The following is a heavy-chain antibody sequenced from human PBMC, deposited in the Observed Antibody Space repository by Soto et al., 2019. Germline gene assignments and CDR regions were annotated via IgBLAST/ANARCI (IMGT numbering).Heavy chain of an antibody. Sequence: SETLSLTCTVSGGSISSSSYYWGWIRQPPGKGLEWIGSIYYSGSTYYNPSLKSRVTMSVDTSKNQFSLKLSSVTAADTAVYYCARMDILTWYTPGGFDPWGQGTLVTVSS. J-gene: IGHJ5*02. CDR2: IYYSGST. D-gene: IGHD3-9*01. CDR1: GGSISSSSYY. CDR3: ARMDILTWYTPGGFDP. V-gene: IGHV4-39*01.